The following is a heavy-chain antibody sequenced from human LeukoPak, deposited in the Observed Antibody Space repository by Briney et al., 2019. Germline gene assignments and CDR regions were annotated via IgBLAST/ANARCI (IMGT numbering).Heavy chain of an antibody. CDR1: GGSISSGGYY. V-gene: IGHV4-31*03. CDR2: IYYSGST. J-gene: IGHJ4*02. D-gene: IGHD5-18*01. CDR3: ARDGVDTAMVTDYFDY. Sequence: SQTLSLTCTVSGGSISSGGYYWSWLRQHTGKGLEWIGYIYYSGSTYYNPSLKSRVTVSVDTSKNQFSLKLSSVTAADTAVYYCARDGVDTAMVTDYFDYWGQGTLVTVSS.